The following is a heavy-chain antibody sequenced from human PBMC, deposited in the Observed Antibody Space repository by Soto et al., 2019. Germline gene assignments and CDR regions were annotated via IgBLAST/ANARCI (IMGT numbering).Heavy chain of an antibody. CDR2: IKSKTDGGTT. J-gene: IGHJ4*02. CDR1: GITFSNAW. Sequence: EVQLVESGGGLVNPGGSLRLSCVASGITFSNAWMSWVRQAPGKGLEWVGRIKSKTDGGTTDYAAPVKGRFTISRDDSKNILYLQMNSLKPEDTGVYYCTGKANGYWGQGTLVTVSS. V-gene: IGHV3-15*01. CDR3: TGKANGY. D-gene: IGHD1-26*01.